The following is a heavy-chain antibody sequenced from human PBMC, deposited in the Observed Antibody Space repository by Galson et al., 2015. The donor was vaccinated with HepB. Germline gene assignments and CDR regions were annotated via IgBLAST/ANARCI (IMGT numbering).Heavy chain of an antibody. CDR2: TYYRSKWYY. V-gene: IGHV6-1*01. Sequence: CAISGDSVSSNGAAWNWIRQSPSRGLEWLGRTYYRSKWYYDYAESVKSRITIKPDTSKNHFSLQLNSVTPEDTAVYYCALDGELGLDGYDIWGQGTMVTVSS. CDR1: GDSVSSNGAA. D-gene: IGHD7-27*01. J-gene: IGHJ3*02. CDR3: ALDGELGLDGYDI.